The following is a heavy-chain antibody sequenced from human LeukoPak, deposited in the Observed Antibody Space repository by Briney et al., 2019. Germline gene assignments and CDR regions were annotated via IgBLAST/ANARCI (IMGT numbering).Heavy chain of an antibody. CDR2: IYYSGST. J-gene: IGHJ1*01. CDR3: ASATYYGSGTEYSQH. V-gene: IGHV4-61*01. CDR1: GGSVSSGSYY. Sequence: SETLSLTCTVSGGSVSSGSYYWSWIRQPPGKGLEWIGYIYYSGSTNYNPSLKSRVTISVDTSKNQFSLKLSSVTAADTAVYYCASATYYGSGTEYSQHWGQGTLVTVSS. D-gene: IGHD3-10*01.